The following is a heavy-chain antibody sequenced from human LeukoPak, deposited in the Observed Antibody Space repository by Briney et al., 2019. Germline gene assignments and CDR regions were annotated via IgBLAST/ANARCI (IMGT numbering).Heavy chain of an antibody. CDR2: IIPIFGTA. CDR1: GGTFSSYA. CDR3: ARDFCSTSCNLGY. D-gene: IGHD2-2*01. V-gene: IGHV1-69*13. Sequence: SVKVSCKASGGTFSSYAISWVRQAPGQGLEWMGGIIPIFGTANYAQKFQGRVTVTADESTSTAYMELSSLRSEDTAVYYCARDFCSTSCNLGYWGQGTLVTVSS. J-gene: IGHJ4*02.